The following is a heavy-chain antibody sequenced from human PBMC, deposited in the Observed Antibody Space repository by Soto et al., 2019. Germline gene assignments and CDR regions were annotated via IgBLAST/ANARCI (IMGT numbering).Heavy chain of an antibody. CDR3: ARDEIAVAGTIYYYYGMDV. V-gene: IGHV3-21*01. CDR2: ISSSGSYI. CDR1: GCSFPNYW. Sequence: GGSLRLSCAASGCSFPNYWLRCVRQATGKGLEWVSSISSSGSYIYYADSVKGRFTISRDNAKNSLYLQMNSLRAEDTAVYYCARDEIAVAGTIYYYYGMDVWGQGT. D-gene: IGHD6-19*01. J-gene: IGHJ6*02.